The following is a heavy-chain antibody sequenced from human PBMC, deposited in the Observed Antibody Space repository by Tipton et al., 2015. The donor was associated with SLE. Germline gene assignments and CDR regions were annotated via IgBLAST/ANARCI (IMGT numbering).Heavy chain of an antibody. D-gene: IGHD6-13*01. Sequence: TLSLTCAVYGGSFSGYYWSWIRQPPGKGLEWIGSIYYSGSTYYNPSLKSRVTISVDTSKNQFSLKLSSVTAADTAVYYCARIVAAAGTRYFDYWGQGTLVTVSS. CDR2: IYYSGST. CDR3: ARIVAAAGTRYFDY. V-gene: IGHV4-34*01. CDR1: GGSFSGYY. J-gene: IGHJ4*02.